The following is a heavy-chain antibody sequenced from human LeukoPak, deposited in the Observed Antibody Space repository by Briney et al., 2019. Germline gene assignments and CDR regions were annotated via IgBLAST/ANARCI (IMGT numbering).Heavy chain of an antibody. J-gene: IGHJ6*03. CDR3: ARDRLGATIAYYYMDV. CDR2: INPNSGGT. CDR1: GYTFTGYY. Sequence: GASVKVSCKASGYTFTGYYMHWVRQAPGQGLERMGWINPNSGGTNYAQKFQGRVTMTRDTSISTAYMELSRLRSDDTAVYYCARDRLGATIAYYYMDVWGKGTTVTVSS. V-gene: IGHV1-2*02. D-gene: IGHD5-12*01.